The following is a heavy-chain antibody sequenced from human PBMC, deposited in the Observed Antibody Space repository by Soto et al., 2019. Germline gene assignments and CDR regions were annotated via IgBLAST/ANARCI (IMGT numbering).Heavy chain of an antibody. D-gene: IGHD5-18*01. Sequence: DVHLVESGGGLVKPGGSLRLSCAARGFTFSTSSMSRVRQAPGKGLEWVSSIGSTSAYIYYADSVRGRFIISRDNAKTSLYLQMNSLRAEDTALYYCAREVDTEMGNEASDIWGQGTMVTVSP. CDR2: IGSTSAYI. CDR1: GFTFSTSS. CDR3: AREVDTEMGNEASDI. V-gene: IGHV3-21*01. J-gene: IGHJ3*02.